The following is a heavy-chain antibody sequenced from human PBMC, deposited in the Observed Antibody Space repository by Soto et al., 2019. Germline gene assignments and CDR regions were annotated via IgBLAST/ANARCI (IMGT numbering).Heavy chain of an antibody. CDR3: ETTIFGVVPSYYYYGMDV. V-gene: IGHV3-64D*06. J-gene: IGHJ6*02. CDR2: ISSNGGST. CDR1: GFTLSSYA. D-gene: IGHD3-3*01. Sequence: GGSLRLSCSASGFTLSSYAMHWVRQAPGKGMEYVSAISSNGGSTYYADSVKGRFTISRDNSKNTLYLQMSSLRAEDTAVYYCETTIFGVVPSYYYYGMDVWGQGTTVTVSS.